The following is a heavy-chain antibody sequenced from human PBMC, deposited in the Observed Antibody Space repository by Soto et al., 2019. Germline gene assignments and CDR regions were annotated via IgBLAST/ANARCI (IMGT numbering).Heavy chain of an antibody. CDR2: ITGSSSYI. CDR1: GFTFSDYS. D-gene: IGHD1-7*01. Sequence: GGSLRLSCEASGFTFSDYSMNWVRQAPGKGLEWVSSITGSSSYIYYADSVKGRFTISRDNAKNSLYLQMNSPRAEDTAVYYCARDRKYNWNYDWFDPWGQGTLVTVSS. CDR3: ARDRKYNWNYDWFDP. V-gene: IGHV3-21*01. J-gene: IGHJ5*02.